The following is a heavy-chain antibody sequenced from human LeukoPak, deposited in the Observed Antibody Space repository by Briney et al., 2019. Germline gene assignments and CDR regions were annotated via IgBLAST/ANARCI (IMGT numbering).Heavy chain of an antibody. Sequence: SVKVSCKASGYTFTSYAISWVRQAPGQGLEWMGGIIPIFGTANYAQKFQGRVTITADESTSTAYMELSSLRSEDTAVYYCAGGLGYCSSTSCYGAPTFDYWGQGTLVTVSS. J-gene: IGHJ4*02. CDR2: IIPIFGTA. CDR3: AGGLGYCSSTSCYGAPTFDY. V-gene: IGHV1-69*13. CDR1: GYTFTSYA. D-gene: IGHD2-2*01.